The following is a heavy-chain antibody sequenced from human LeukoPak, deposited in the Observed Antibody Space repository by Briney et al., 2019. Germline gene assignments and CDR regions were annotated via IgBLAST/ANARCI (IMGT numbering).Heavy chain of an antibody. V-gene: IGHV1-8*01. CDR3: ARDRFGVGYMDV. D-gene: IGHD3-10*01. CDR2: MNPNSGNT. J-gene: IGHJ6*03. Sequence: ASVKVSCKASGYTFTSYDINWVRQATGQGLEWMGWMNPNSGNTGYPQSFQGRVTMTRNTSISTAYMELSSLRSEDTAVYYCARDRFGVGYMDVWGKGTTVTVSS. CDR1: GYTFTSYD.